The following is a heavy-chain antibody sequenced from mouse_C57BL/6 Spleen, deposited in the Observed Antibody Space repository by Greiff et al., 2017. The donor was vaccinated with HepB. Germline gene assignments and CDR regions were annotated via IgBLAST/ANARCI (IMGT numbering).Heavy chain of an antibody. Sequence: VQLKESGPELVKPGASVKISCKASGYSFTGYYMHWVKQSSEKSLEWIGEINPSTGGTSYNQKFKGKATLTVDKSSSTAYMQLKSLTSEDSAVYYCARGYDYSYWGQGTTLTVSS. V-gene: IGHV1-43*01. CDR1: GYSFTGYY. D-gene: IGHD2-4*01. J-gene: IGHJ2*01. CDR2: INPSTGGT. CDR3: ARGYDYSY.